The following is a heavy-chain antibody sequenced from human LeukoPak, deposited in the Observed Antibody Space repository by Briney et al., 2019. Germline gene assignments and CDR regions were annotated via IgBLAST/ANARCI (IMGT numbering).Heavy chain of an antibody. CDR3: ARDIAAAGPHNWFDP. J-gene: IGHJ5*02. CDR1: GGSISSGGFW. V-gene: IGHV4-31*03. D-gene: IGHD6-13*01. Sequence: PSETLSLTCTVSGGSISSGGFWWTWIRQHPGKGLEWIGYIYYSGSTYYNSSLKSRVTISVDTSKNQFSLKLSSVTAADTAVYYCARDIAAAGPHNWFDPWGQGTLVTVSS. CDR2: IYYSGST.